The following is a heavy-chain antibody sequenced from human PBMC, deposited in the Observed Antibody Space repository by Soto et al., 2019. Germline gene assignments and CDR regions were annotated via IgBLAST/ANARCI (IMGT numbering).Heavy chain of an antibody. CDR2: IIPILGIA. J-gene: IGHJ5*02. D-gene: IGHD1-1*01. V-gene: IGHV1-69*02. Sequence: QVQLVQSGAEVKKPGSSVKVSCKASGGTFSSYTISWVRQAPGQGLEWMGRIIPILGIANYAQKFQGRVTXTVXKSTSTAYMELSSLRSEDTAVYYCARPGPGNWFDPWGQGTLVTVSS. CDR1: GGTFSSYT. CDR3: ARPGPGNWFDP.